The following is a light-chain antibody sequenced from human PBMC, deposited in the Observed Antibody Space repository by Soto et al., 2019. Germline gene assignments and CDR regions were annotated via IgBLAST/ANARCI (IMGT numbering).Light chain of an antibody. Sequence: EIVLTQSPATLSLSPGERATLSCRASQSVSSYLAWYQQKPGQAPRLLIYDASNRATSIPARFSGSGSGTDFTLTISSLEPEDFAVYYCQQRSNGPPLTFGGGTKVEIK. CDR1: QSVSSY. CDR2: DAS. J-gene: IGKJ4*01. V-gene: IGKV3-11*01. CDR3: QQRSNGPPLT.